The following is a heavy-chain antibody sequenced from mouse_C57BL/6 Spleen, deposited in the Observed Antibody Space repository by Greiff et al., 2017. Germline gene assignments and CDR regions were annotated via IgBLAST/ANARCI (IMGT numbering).Heavy chain of an antibody. CDR3: ARRGDYYGSRFDY. V-gene: IGHV1-80*01. CDR1: GYAFSSYW. D-gene: IGHD1-1*01. J-gene: IGHJ2*01. Sequence: QVHVKQSGAELVKPGASVKISCKASGYAFSSYWMNWVKQRPGKGLEWIGQIYPGDGDTNYNGKFKGKATLTADKSSSTAYMQLSSLTSEDSAVYFCARRGDYYGSRFDYWGQGTTLTVSS. CDR2: IYPGDGDT.